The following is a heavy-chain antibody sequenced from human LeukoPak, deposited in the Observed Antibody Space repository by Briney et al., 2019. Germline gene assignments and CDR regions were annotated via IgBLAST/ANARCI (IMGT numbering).Heavy chain of an antibody. CDR2: IYYSGST. J-gene: IGHJ4*02. CDR1: GGSVSSGYYY. D-gene: IGHD3-10*01. Sequence: PSETLSLTCTVSGGSVSSGYYYWSWIRQPPGKGLEWIGYIYYSGSTNYSPSLKSRVTISLDTSKNQFFLKLSSVTAADPAVYYCARGPAYGVGSDRMIYDYGGEGTLVTVSS. V-gene: IGHV4-61*01. CDR3: ARGPAYGVGSDRMIYDY.